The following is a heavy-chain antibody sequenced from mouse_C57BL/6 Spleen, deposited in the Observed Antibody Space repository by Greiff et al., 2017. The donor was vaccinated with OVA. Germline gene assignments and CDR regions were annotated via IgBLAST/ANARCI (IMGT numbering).Heavy chain of an antibody. Sequence: VQLQQPGAELVRPGSSVKLSCKASGYTFTSYWMHWVKQRPIQGLEWIGNIDPSDSETHYNQKFKDKATLTVDKSSSTAYMQLSSLTSEDSAVYYCAIGRITTVDAWFAYWGQGTLVTVSA. CDR1: GYTFTSYW. CDR2: IDPSDSET. J-gene: IGHJ3*01. V-gene: IGHV1-52*01. D-gene: IGHD1-1*01. CDR3: AIGRITTVDAWFAY.